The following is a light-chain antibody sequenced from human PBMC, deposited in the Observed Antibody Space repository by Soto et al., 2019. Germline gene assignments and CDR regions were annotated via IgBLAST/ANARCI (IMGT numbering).Light chain of an antibody. V-gene: IGLV2-8*01. CDR1: SSDVGGYNY. J-gene: IGLJ1*01. Sequence: QSVLTQPASVSGAPGQSSAISCTGTSSDVGGYNYVSWYQHHPGKATKLMIYDVSQRPSGVPDRFSGSKSGNTASLTVSGLQAEDEDDYYCSSYAGTHIVFGTGTKVTVL. CDR2: DVS. CDR3: SSYAGTHIV.